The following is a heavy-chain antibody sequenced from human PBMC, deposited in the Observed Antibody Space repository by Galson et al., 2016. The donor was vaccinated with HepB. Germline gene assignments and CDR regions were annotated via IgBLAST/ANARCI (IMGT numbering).Heavy chain of an antibody. V-gene: IGHV3-30*18. CDR2: DSMDGRRK. J-gene: IGHJ4*02. Sequence: LRLSCAASGFTFSTYAMNWVRQAPGQGLEWVAADSMDGRRKFYADSVKGRFTISRDNSNNMLFLQMSSLRVDDTAVYYCAKRHEYCPPVGCSVDYWGQGTLVSVSS. CDR1: GFTFSTYA. D-gene: IGHD2/OR15-2a*01. CDR3: AKRHEYCPPVGCSVDY.